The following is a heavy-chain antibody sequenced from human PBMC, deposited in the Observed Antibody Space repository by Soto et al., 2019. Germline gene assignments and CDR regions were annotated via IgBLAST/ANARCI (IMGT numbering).Heavy chain of an antibody. Sequence: EVQLVESGGGLVKPGGSLRLSCAASGFTFSSYSINWFRQAPGKGLEWVSSISSSSSYIYYADSVKGRFTISRDNAKNSLYLQMNSLRAEDTAVYYCARDLYYYGSGSYGYWGQGTLVTVSS. D-gene: IGHD3-10*01. V-gene: IGHV3-21*01. J-gene: IGHJ4*02. CDR1: GFTFSSYS. CDR2: ISSSSSYI. CDR3: ARDLYYYGSGSYGY.